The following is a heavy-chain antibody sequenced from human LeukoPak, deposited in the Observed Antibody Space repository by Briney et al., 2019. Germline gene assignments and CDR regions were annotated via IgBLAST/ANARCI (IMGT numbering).Heavy chain of an antibody. CDR2: LFHDGVNK. CDR3: VPAAIPVFIY. Sequence: PGGSLSLSCAASGFTLSSYAMHWVRQSPGKGLECVAVLFHDGVNKYYADSVKGRFTISRDNSKNTLYLQMNSLRAEDTAVYYCVPAAIPVFIYWGQGTLVTVSS. V-gene: IGHV3-30*04. D-gene: IGHD2-2*01. CDR1: GFTLSSYA. J-gene: IGHJ4*02.